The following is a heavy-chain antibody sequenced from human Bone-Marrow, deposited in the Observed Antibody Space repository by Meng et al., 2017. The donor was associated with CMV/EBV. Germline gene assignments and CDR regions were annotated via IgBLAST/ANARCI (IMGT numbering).Heavy chain of an antibody. CDR2: IYYSGST. J-gene: IGHJ6*02. D-gene: IGHD4-11*01. CDR3: ARTASYSNYHYYYYGMDV. Sequence: SETLALTCAVYGGSFSSYYWGWIRQPPGKGLEWIGSIYYSGSTYYNPSLKSRVTISVVTSKNQFSLKLSSVTAADTAVYYCARTASYSNYHYYYYGMDVWGQGTTVTVSS. V-gene: IGHV4-39*01. CDR1: GGSFSSYY.